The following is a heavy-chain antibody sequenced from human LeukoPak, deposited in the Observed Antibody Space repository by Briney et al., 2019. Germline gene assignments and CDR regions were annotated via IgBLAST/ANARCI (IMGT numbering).Heavy chain of an antibody. CDR2: IKSKTDGGTT. V-gene: IGHV3-15*01. CDR3: TTGPRGYGDYVFDY. J-gene: IGHJ4*02. D-gene: IGHD4-17*01. Sequence: GGSLRLSCAASGFTFSNAWMSWVRQAPGKGLEWVGRIKSKTDGGTTDYAAPVKGRFTISRDDSKSTLYLQMNSLKTEDTAVYYCTTGPRGYGDYVFDYWGQGTLVTVSS. CDR1: GFTFSNAW.